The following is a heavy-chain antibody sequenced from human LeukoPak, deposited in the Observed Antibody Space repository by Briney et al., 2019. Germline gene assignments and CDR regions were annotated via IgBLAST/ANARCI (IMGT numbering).Heavy chain of an antibody. Sequence: ASVKVSCKAPGYTFTGYYMHWVRQAPGQGLEWMGWINPNSGGTNYAQKFQGRVTMTRDTSISTAYMELSRLRSDDTAVYYCARIAPLLNYFDYWGQGTLVTVSS. CDR2: INPNSGGT. V-gene: IGHV1-2*02. CDR3: ARIAPLLNYFDY. CDR1: GYTFTGYY. J-gene: IGHJ4*02.